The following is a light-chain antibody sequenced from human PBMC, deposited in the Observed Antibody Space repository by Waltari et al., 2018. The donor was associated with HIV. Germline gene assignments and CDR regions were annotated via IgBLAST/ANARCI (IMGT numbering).Light chain of an antibody. CDR1: QNISNT. V-gene: IGKV3-15*01. CDR3: QQYVEWPLT. Sequence: DIVMTQSPATLSVSPGERATLSCRASQNISNTLVWYQQKPGQAPRLLIHAVSNRATGIPARFSGSGSGTEFTLSISSLQSEDFAVYCCQQYVEWPLTFGGGTKVEIK. CDR2: AVS. J-gene: IGKJ4*01.